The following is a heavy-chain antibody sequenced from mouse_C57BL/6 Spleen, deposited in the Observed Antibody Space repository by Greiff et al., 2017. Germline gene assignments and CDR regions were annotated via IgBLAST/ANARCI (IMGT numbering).Heavy chain of an antibody. V-gene: IGHV5-6*01. CDR3: ARQGTGTDWFAY. Sequence: EVKLMESGGDLVKPGGSLKLSCAASGFTFSSYGMSWVRQTPDKRLEWVATTSSGGSYTYYPDSVKGRFTISRDYAKNTLYLQMSSLKSVDTARYYCARQGTGTDWFAYWGQGTLVTVSA. D-gene: IGHD4-1*01. CDR1: GFTFSSYG. J-gene: IGHJ3*01. CDR2: TSSGGSYT.